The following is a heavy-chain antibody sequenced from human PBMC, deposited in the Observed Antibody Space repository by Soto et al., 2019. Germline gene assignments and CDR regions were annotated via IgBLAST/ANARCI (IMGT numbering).Heavy chain of an antibody. J-gene: IGHJ4*02. D-gene: IGHD3-9*01. V-gene: IGHV4-38-2*01. CDR2: FFHGGTT. CDR3: ARLIWTDLYRGGYVVN. CDR1: GYSIIRGYY. Sequence: SETLSLTCAFSGYSIIRGYYCGWIRQPPGRGLEWIGSFFHGGTTYYKPSLKSRVTISEDTSTNQFSLKLSSVTAADTAVYFCARLIWTDLYRGGYVVNWGQGTLVTVSS.